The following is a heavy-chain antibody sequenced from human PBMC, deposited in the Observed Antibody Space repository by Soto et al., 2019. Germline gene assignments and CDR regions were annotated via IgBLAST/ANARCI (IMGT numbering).Heavy chain of an antibody. J-gene: IGHJ4*02. CDR3: ARSGELLQTFDS. Sequence: GGSLRLSCVVSGVSFSDYSMNWVRQAPGKGLEWVSLITGNSEYKYYAGSVKGRFTVSRDNAKHSLYLQMNSLTVEDTAVYYCARSGELLQTFDSWGQGTLVTVSS. CDR1: GVSFSDYS. V-gene: IGHV3-21*06. CDR2: ITGNSEYK. D-gene: IGHD1-26*01.